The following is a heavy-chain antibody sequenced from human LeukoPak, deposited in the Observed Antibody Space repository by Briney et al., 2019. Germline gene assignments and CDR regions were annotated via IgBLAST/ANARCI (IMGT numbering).Heavy chain of an antibody. D-gene: IGHD2-15*01. V-gene: IGHV3-64*04. CDR2: ISSNGGST. Sequence: GGSLRLSCSASGFTFSSYAMHWVRQAPGKGLEYVSAISSNGGSTYYADSVKGRFTISRDNSKNTLYLQMNSLRAEDTAVYYCAKIQSLGYCSGGSCYSYDYFDYWGQGTLVTVSS. CDR1: GFTFSSYA. CDR3: AKIQSLGYCSGGSCYSYDYFDY. J-gene: IGHJ4*02.